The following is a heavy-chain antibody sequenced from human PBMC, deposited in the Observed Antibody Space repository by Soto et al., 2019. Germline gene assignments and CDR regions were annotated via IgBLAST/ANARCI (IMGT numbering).Heavy chain of an antibody. Sequence: RAPVNRAWKASGYSFTSYGVSWVRQAPGQGLEWMGWISAYNGNTNYAQKLQGRVTMTRDTSTSTAYMELRSLRSDDTAVYYCARVAIFEDYWGQGTLVTVSS. V-gene: IGHV1-18*04. CDR3: ARVAIFEDY. CDR1: GYSFTSYG. CDR2: ISAYNGNT. J-gene: IGHJ4*02. D-gene: IGHD3-3*01.